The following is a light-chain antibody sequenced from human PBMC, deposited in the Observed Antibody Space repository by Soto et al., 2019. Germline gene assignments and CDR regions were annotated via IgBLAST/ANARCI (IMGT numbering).Light chain of an antibody. CDR2: GAS. CDR3: QQYSSYTT. CDR1: QSVSSKY. J-gene: IGKJ4*01. V-gene: IGKV3-20*01. Sequence: EIVLTQSPGTLSLSPGERATLSCRASQSVSSKYLAWYQQKPGQAPRLLIYGASSRATGIPDRFSGSGSGTAFTLTINRLEPEDFAVYYCQQYSSYTTFGGGTKVEIK.